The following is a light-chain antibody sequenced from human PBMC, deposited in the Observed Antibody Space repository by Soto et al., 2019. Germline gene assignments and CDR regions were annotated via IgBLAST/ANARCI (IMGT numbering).Light chain of an antibody. CDR2: GAS. CDR1: QSVSSSY. V-gene: IGKV3D-20*02. J-gene: IGKJ5*01. CDR3: HQRQYWPPIT. Sequence: EIVLTQSPGTLSLSPGERATLSCRASQSVSSSYLAWYQQKPGQAPRLLICGASSRATGIPARFSGSGSGTDFTLTISSLEPEDFAVYYCHQRQYWPPITFGQGTRLEIK.